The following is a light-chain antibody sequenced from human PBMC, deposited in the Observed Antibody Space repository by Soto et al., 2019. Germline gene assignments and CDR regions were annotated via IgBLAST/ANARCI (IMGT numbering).Light chain of an antibody. CDR3: HQCVSSPPAFT. CDR1: QSVSTRY. Sequence: ESMLTQSPGTLSLSPGERATLSCRASQSVSTRYLAWYQQKPGQAPRLLIYGASIRATGIPDRFSGSGSGTDFTLTISRLEPEDFAVYYCHQCVSSPPAFTFGQGTKLEI. J-gene: IGKJ2*01. CDR2: GAS. V-gene: IGKV3-20*01.